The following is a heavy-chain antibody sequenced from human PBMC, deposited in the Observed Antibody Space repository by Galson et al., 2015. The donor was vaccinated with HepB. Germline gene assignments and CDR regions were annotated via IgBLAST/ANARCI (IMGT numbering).Heavy chain of an antibody. CDR2: IRSKASNYAT. J-gene: IGHJ4*02. D-gene: IGHD6-13*01. CDR1: GFTFSSSA. Sequence: SLRLSCAASGFTFSSSAIHWVRQTSGKGLEWVGRIRSKASNYATEYTASLRGRFSISRYDSKNTAYLHMRSLRTEDTAVYYCIRMADLSGYSSSWGQGTLVTVSS. CDR3: IRMADLSGYSSS. V-gene: IGHV3-73*01.